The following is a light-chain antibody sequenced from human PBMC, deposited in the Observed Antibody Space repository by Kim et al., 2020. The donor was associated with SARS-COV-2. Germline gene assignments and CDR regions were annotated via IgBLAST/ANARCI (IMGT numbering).Light chain of an antibody. J-gene: IGLJ2*01. Sequence: SYELTQPPSVSVAPGQTATIACGGNDIGSKGVHWYQQRPGQAPLLVIYYDDDRPSGIPERFSGSNFGNTATLTVSSVEAGDEADYYCQVWHSTSDHPVVFGGGTQLTVL. CDR2: YDD. CDR1: DIGSKG. CDR3: QVWHSTSDHPVV. V-gene: IGLV3-21*04.